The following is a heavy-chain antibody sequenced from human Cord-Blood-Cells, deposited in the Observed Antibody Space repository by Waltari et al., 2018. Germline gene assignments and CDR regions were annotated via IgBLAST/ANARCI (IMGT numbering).Heavy chain of an antibody. CDR3: ASTRYGDYTAEYFQH. Sequence: QVQRVQSGAEAKKTGASVKVSCKASGYTFTSYAMHWVRQATGERLEWMGWINAGNGNTKYSQKCQGRVTITRDTSASTADMELSSLRSEDTAVYYCASTRYGDYTAEYFQHWGQGTLVTVSS. CDR1: GYTFTSYA. D-gene: IGHD4-17*01. J-gene: IGHJ1*01. V-gene: IGHV1-3*01. CDR2: INAGNGNT.